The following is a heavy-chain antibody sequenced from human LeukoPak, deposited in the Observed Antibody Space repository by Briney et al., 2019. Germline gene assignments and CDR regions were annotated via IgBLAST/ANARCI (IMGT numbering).Heavy chain of an antibody. J-gene: IGHJ5*02. V-gene: IGHV4-39*01. D-gene: IGHD2-15*01. CDR2: IYYSGST. Sequence: NSSETLSLTCTVSGGSISSSSYYWGWIRQPPGKGLEWIGSIYYSGSTYYNPSLKSRVTISVDTSKNQFSLKLSSVTAADTAVYYCARPPRYCSGGSCYSSWFDPWGQGTLVTVSS. CDR1: GGSISSSSYY. CDR3: ARPPRYCSGGSCYSSWFDP.